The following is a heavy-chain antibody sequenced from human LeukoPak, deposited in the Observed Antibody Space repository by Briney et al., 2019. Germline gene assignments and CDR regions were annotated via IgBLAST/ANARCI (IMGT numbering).Heavy chain of an antibody. D-gene: IGHD6-13*01. CDR1: GGSISSYY. V-gene: IGHV4-4*07. J-gene: IGHJ6*04. CDR2: IYTSGST. CDR3: ARDQGRASWYHMDV. Sequence: PSETLSLTCTVSGGSISSYYWSWIRQPAGKGLEWIGRIYTSGSTNYNPSLKSRVTMSVDTSKNQFPLKLSSVTAADTAVYYCARDQGRASWYHMDVWGKGTTVTISS.